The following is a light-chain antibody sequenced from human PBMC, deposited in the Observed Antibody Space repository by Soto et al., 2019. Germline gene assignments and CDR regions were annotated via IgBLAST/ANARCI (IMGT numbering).Light chain of an antibody. J-gene: IGKJ3*01. Sequence: EIVMTQSPATLSVSPGERATLSCRASQSVSSNLAWYQQKPGQAPRLLIYGASTRATGIPARFSGSGSGTEFTLTISSLQSEDLAGYYCQQYNNWPFTVGPGTKVDI. CDR3: QQYNNWPFT. CDR1: QSVSSN. V-gene: IGKV3-15*01. CDR2: GAS.